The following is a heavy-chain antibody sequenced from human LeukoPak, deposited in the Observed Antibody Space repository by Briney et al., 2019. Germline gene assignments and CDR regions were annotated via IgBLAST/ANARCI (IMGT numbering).Heavy chain of an antibody. CDR2: IWYDGSNK. Sequence: GGSLRLSCAASGFTFSSYGMHWVRQAPGKGLEWVAVIWYDGSNKYYADSVKGRFTISRDNSKNTLYLQMNNLRAEDTAVYYCATGGRSGVAFDSWGQGTRVTVSS. CDR3: ATGGRSGVAFDS. D-gene: IGHD2-15*01. J-gene: IGHJ4*02. CDR1: GFTFSSYG. V-gene: IGHV3-33*01.